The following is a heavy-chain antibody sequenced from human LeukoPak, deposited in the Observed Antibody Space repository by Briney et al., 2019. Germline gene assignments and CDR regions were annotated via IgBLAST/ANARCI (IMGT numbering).Heavy chain of an antibody. Sequence: ASVKVSCKASGYTFTNYGISWVRQAPGQGLEWMGWISGYNARTYYAQKFQGRVTMTTDTSTSTAYMQLRSLRSDDTAVYYCARAQGEDYYGSHWGQGTLVSVSS. CDR3: ARAQGEDYYGSH. D-gene: IGHD3-10*01. CDR1: GYTFTNYG. CDR2: ISGYNART. V-gene: IGHV1-18*01. J-gene: IGHJ4*02.